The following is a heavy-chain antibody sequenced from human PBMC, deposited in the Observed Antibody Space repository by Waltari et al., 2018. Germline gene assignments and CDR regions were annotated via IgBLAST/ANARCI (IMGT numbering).Heavy chain of an antibody. CDR3: ARERAGRLNYIVVVPAAYNWFDP. D-gene: IGHD2-2*01. V-gene: IGHV4-34*01. CDR2: INHRGST. J-gene: IGHJ5*02. Sequence: QVQLQQWGAGLLKPSETLSLTCAVYGGSFSGYYWSWIRQPPGQGLEGMWEINHRGSTNYNPSLTSRVTISGDTSKNQFSLKLSSVTAADTAVYYCARERAGRLNYIVVVPAAYNWFDPWGQGTLVTVSS. CDR1: GGSFSGYY.